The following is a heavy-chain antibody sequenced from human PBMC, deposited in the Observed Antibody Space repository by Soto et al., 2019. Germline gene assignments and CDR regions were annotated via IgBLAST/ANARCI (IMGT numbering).Heavy chain of an antibody. J-gene: IGHJ6*02. CDR2: ISGGGSYI. Sequence: QLVESGGGLVKPGGSLRLSCSASGFTFSDENMSWVRQVPGKGLEWDSGISGGGSYIFYADSVQGRFSISRDNPKNSLVMEMNSLRVEDTAVYYCARDSDCHSTSCFFPPHVWGQGTTVTVSS. CDR1: GFTFSDEN. D-gene: IGHD2-2*01. V-gene: IGHV3-21*06. CDR3: ARDSDCHSTSCFFPPHV.